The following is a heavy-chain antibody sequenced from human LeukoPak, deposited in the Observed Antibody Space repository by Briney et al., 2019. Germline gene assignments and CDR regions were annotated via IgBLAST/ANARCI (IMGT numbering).Heavy chain of an antibody. Sequence: ASVKVSCKASGYTFTSYGISWVRQAPGQGLEWMGWISAYNGNTNYAQKLQGRVTMTTDTSTSTAYMELRSLRSDDTAVYYCARLQGDVLLWFGEANNWFDPWGQGTLSPSPQ. CDR1: GYTFTSYG. CDR2: ISAYNGNT. D-gene: IGHD3-10*01. CDR3: ARLQGDVLLWFGEANNWFDP. J-gene: IGHJ5*02. V-gene: IGHV1-18*01.